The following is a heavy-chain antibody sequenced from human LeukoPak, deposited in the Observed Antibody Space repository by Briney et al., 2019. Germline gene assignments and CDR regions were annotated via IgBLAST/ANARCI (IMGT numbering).Heavy chain of an antibody. V-gene: IGHV4-59*01. J-gene: IGHJ5*02. D-gene: IGHD3-3*01. CDR3: ARGRYYDFWSGYYTTWFDT. Sequence: PSETLSLTCTVSGGSISRYYWSWIRQPPGKGLEGIGYIYYSGSTNYNPSLKSRVTISVDTSKNQFSLKLSSVTAADTAVYYCARGRYYDFWSGYYTTWFDTWGQGTLVTVSS. CDR2: IYYSGST. CDR1: GGSISRYY.